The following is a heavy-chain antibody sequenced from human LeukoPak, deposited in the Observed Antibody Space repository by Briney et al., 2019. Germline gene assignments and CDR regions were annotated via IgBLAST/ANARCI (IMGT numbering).Heavy chain of an antibody. CDR3: ARYKIVGATTDAFDI. J-gene: IGHJ3*02. CDR2: INAGNGNT. D-gene: IGHD1-26*01. V-gene: IGHV1-3*01. Sequence: GASVKVSCKASGFMFTTYAIHWVRQAPGQRLEWMGWINAGNGNTKYSQKFQGRVTITRDTSASTAYMELSSLRSEDTAVYYCARYKIVGATTDAFDIWGQGTMVTVSS. CDR1: GFMFTTYA.